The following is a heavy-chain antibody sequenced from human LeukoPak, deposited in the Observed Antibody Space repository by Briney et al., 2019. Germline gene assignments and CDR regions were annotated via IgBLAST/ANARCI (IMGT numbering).Heavy chain of an antibody. V-gene: IGHV4-59*08. CDR1: GDSIRSSY. CDR2: VYYSGTT. D-gene: IGHD1-26*01. Sequence: SETLSLTCTVSGDSIRSSYWSWIRQPPGKGPEWIGYVYYSGTTNYNPSLESRVIISVDTSRNQFSLMVTSVTAADTAVYYCARQLPSWYSASYYVIDYWGQGTLVTVSS. CDR3: ARQLPSWYSASYYVIDY. J-gene: IGHJ4*02.